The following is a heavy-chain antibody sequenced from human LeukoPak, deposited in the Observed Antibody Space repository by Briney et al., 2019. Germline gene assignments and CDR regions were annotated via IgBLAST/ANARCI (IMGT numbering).Heavy chain of an antibody. CDR3: ITTTFSDAFDI. Sequence: GGSLRLSCAASGFTFRSYWMSWVRQAPGKGLEWVANIIQDGSEKYYVDSVKGRFTISRDNAKKSLYLQMNSLRADDTAVYYCITTTFSDAFDIWGQGTMVTVSS. CDR2: IIQDGSEK. D-gene: IGHD2/OR15-2a*01. CDR1: GFTFRSYW. J-gene: IGHJ3*02. V-gene: IGHV3-7*05.